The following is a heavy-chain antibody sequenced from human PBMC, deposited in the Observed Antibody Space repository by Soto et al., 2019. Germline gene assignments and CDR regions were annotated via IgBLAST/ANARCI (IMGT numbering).Heavy chain of an antibody. D-gene: IGHD3-10*01. V-gene: IGHV3-23*01. Sequence: PGGSLRLSCAASGFTFGSYAMSWVRQAPGKGLEWVSAISGSGGSTYYADSVKGRFTISRDNSKNTLYLQMNSLRAEDTAVYYCAKDLVLLWYGEPPPYFDYWGQGTLVTVSS. CDR2: ISGSGGST. CDR1: GFTFGSYA. J-gene: IGHJ4*02. CDR3: AKDLVLLWYGEPPPYFDY.